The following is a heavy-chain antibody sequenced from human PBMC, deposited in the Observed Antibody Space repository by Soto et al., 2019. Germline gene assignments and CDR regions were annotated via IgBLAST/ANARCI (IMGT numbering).Heavy chain of an antibody. Sequence: GGSLRLSCAASGFTFSRYAMSWVRQAPGKGLECVSAISGSGGSTYYADSVKGRFTISRDNSKNTLYLQMNSLRAEDTAVYYCAKDTYGSGSYFGDNWFDPWGQGPLVTVSS. J-gene: IGHJ5*02. D-gene: IGHD3-10*01. CDR2: ISGSGGST. CDR3: AKDTYGSGSYFGDNWFDP. CDR1: GFTFSRYA. V-gene: IGHV3-23*01.